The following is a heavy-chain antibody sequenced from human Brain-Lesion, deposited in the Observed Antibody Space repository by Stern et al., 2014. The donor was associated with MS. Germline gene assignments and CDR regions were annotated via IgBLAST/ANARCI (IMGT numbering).Heavy chain of an antibody. Sequence: VQLVESGPGLVKPSETLSLTCTVSGGSISSSSYCWGWIRQPPGKGLEWIGSIYYRGSTYYNPSLKSRVTISMDTSKNQFSLRLSSVTAADTAVYFCAKLWLGELPESPFDYWGQGTLVTVSS. J-gene: IGHJ4*02. D-gene: IGHD3-10*01. CDR3: AKLWLGELPESPFDY. CDR2: IYYRGST. CDR1: GGSISSSSYC. V-gene: IGHV4-39*01.